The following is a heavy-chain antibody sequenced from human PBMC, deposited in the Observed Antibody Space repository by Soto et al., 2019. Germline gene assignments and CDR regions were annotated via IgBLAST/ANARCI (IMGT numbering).Heavy chain of an antibody. CDR3: VRGTHSYSGSHELDA. J-gene: IGHJ5*02. V-gene: IGHV3-23*04. Sequence: EVQLVESGGRLVQRGGSLRLSCSGSGFIFGDHVMDWVRQAPGKGLEWVAGISGSGNSPFFRDSVKGRFTISRDNSKNTVYLEMNNLRDEDSAMYFCVRGTHSYSGSHELDAWGLGTLVTVSS. CDR1: GFIFGDHV. D-gene: IGHD1-26*01. CDR2: ISGSGNSP.